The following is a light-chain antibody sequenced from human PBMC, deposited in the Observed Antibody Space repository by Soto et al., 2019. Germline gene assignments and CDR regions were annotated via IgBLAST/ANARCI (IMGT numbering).Light chain of an antibody. CDR2: DAS. Sequence: EIVLTQSPGTLSLSPGERATLSCRASQSVSSSLAWYQQKPGQAPRLLIYDASSRATGIPARFSGSGSGTDFTLTISSLEPEDFAVYYCQQRSDWPPRITFGQGTRLEIK. CDR3: QQRSDWPPRIT. CDR1: QSVSSS. V-gene: IGKV3-11*01. J-gene: IGKJ5*01.